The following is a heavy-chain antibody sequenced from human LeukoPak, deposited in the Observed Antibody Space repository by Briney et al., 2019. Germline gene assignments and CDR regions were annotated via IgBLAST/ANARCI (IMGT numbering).Heavy chain of an antibody. CDR2: IYNSGST. V-gene: IGHV4-59*01. CDR1: GGSISSYY. Sequence: ETLSLTCTVSGGSISSYYWSWIRQPPGKGLEWIGYIYNSGSTNYNPSLTSRVTISVDTSKNQSSLKLSSVTAADTAVYYCARDDWNYYGSGSYTAFDIWGQGTMVTVSS. J-gene: IGHJ3*02. CDR3: ARDDWNYYGSGSYTAFDI. D-gene: IGHD3-10*01.